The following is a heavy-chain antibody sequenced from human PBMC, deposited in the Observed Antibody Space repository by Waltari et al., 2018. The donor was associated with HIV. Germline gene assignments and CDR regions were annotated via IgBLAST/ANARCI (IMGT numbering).Heavy chain of an antibody. CDR2: IRKDGTNK. D-gene: IGHD1-1*01. Sequence: QVQLVESEGGVVQPGGSLRLSCAASGFVFNNFGIYWVRQAPGKGLEWVGYIRKDGTNKRYGDSVKGRLTIDRDNSKNTVQLEMKSLRVEDTAVYYCAKDNGFGTYYYYHGMDVWGQGTAVTVSS. J-gene: IGHJ6*02. CDR1: GFVFNNFG. V-gene: IGHV3-30*02. CDR3: AKDNGFGTYYYYHGMDV.